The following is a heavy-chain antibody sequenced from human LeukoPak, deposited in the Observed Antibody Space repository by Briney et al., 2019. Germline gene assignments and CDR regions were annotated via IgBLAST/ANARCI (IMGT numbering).Heavy chain of an antibody. V-gene: IGHV3-66*01. CDR2: IYSGGST. CDR3: ARVGPAVVDEYYFDY. Sequence: PGGSLRLSCAASGFTVSSNYMSWVRQAPGKGLEWVSVIYSGGSTYYADSVKGRFTISRDNSKNTLYLQMNSLRAEDTAVYYCARVGPAVVDEYYFDYWGQGTLVTVSS. J-gene: IGHJ4*02. CDR1: GFTVSSNY. D-gene: IGHD2-15*01.